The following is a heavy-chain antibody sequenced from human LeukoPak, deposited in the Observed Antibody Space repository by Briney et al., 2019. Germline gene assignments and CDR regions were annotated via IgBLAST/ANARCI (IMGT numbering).Heavy chain of an antibody. CDR2: ISAYNGNT. V-gene: IGHV1-18*01. D-gene: IGHD1-26*01. CDR1: GYTFTSYG. CDR3: ARETLTLYSGSHPPAFDI. J-gene: IGHJ3*02. Sequence: GASVKVSCKASGYTFTSYGISWVRQAPGQGLEWMGWISAYNGNTNYAQKLHGRVTMTTDTSTSTAYMELRSLRSDDTAVYYCARETLTLYSGSHPPAFDIWGQGTMVTVSS.